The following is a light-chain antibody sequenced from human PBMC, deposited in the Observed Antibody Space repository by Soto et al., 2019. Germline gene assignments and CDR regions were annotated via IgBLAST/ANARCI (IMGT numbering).Light chain of an antibody. CDR2: DTD. J-gene: IGLJ2*01. Sequence: QTVVTQEPSLAVSPGGTTTLTCGSTTGDVTSDHYSYWFQQKPGQAPRTLIYDTDKRHSRTPARFSGSLLGGKAALTLSGAQPEDEADYYCLLSSNGAVVFGGGTKLTVL. V-gene: IGLV7-46*01. CDR1: TGDVTSDHY. CDR3: LLSSNGAVV.